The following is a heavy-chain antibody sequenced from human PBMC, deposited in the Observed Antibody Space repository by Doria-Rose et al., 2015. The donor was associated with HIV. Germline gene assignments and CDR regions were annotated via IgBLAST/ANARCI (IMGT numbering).Heavy chain of an antibody. CDR3: ARAWGYCSSSTCYYYGMDV. Sequence: QVQLQESGGGVVQPGRSLRLSCAAPGFSFSSYGMHWVRQAPGKGLEWVAIIWFDGSNEHYADYVKGRFTISRDNSKNTLYLQMNSLRAEDTAVYYCARAWGYCSSSTCYYYGMDVWGQGTTVTVS. CDR1: GFSFSSYG. V-gene: IGHV3-33*01. D-gene: IGHD2-2*01. CDR2: IWFDGSNE. J-gene: IGHJ6*02.